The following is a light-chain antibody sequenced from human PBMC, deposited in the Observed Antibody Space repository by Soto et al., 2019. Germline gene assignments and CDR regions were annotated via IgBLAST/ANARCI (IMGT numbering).Light chain of an antibody. J-gene: IGKJ3*01. V-gene: IGKV1-5*03. CDR1: QSISSW. CDR2: KAS. Sequence: DIQLTQSPSTLSASVGDRVTLTCLASQSISSWLAWYQQKPGKAPKLLIYKASSLESGVPSRFSGSGSGTEFTLTVSSLQPDDFATYYCQQYNSYPLTFGPGTKVDIK. CDR3: QQYNSYPLT.